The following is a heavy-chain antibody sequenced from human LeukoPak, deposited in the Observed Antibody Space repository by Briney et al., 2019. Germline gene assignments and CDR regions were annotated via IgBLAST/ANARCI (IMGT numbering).Heavy chain of an antibody. V-gene: IGHV3-53*01. CDR2: IYSGGRT. J-gene: IGHJ3*01. Sequence: GGSLRLSCAASGFTVSSNYMSWVRQAPGKGLEWVSVIYSGGRTYYGDSVKGRFTFSRDNSMDTLYLQMNSLRAEDTAVYYCARQRGYRMTKDGFDVWGQGTMVTVSS. CDR3: ARQRGYRMTKDGFDV. CDR1: GFTVSSNY. D-gene: IGHD2-2*03.